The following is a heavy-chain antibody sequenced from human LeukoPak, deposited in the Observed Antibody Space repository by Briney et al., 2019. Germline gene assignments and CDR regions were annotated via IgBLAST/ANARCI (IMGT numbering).Heavy chain of an antibody. D-gene: IGHD3-9*01. CDR2: ISGSGGST. CDR1: GFTFSSYA. V-gene: IGHV3-23*01. Sequence: PGGSLRLSCAASGFTFSSYAMSWVRQAPGKGLEWVSAISGSGGSTYYADSVKGRFTISRDNSKNTLYLQMNSLRAEDTAVYYCAKCGVRYFDWINWLDPWGQGTLVTVSS. CDR3: AKCGVRYFDWINWLDP. J-gene: IGHJ5*02.